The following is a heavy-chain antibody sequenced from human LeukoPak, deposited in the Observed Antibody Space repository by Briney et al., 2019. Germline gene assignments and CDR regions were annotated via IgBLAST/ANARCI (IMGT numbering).Heavy chain of an antibody. J-gene: IGHJ5*02. Sequence: ASVKVSCKASGGTFSSYAISWVRQAPGQGLEWMGGIIPIFGTANYAQKFQGRVTITADESTSTAYMELSSLRSEDTAVYYCARDPPYYYGSGSYLGWFDPWGQGTLVTVSS. CDR1: GGTFSSYA. CDR3: ARDPPYYYGSGSYLGWFDP. D-gene: IGHD3-10*01. V-gene: IGHV1-69*13. CDR2: IIPIFGTA.